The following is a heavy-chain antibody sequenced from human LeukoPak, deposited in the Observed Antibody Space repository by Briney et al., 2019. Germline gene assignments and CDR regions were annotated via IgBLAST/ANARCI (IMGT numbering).Heavy chain of an antibody. CDR2: INHSGST. V-gene: IGHV4-34*01. J-gene: IGHJ6*04. D-gene: IGHD6-25*01. CDR3: ARGEDAAATIFYYYYYGMDV. Sequence: PSETLSLTCAVHGWSFSGYYWSWIRQPPGKGLEWIGEINHSGSTNYNPSLKSRVTISVDTSKNQFSLKLSSVTAADTAVYYCARGEDAAATIFYYYYYGMDVWGKGTTVTVSS. CDR1: GWSFSGYY.